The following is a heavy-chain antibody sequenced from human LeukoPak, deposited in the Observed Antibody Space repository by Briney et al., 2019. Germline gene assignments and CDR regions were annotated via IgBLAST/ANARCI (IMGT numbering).Heavy chain of an antibody. D-gene: IGHD1-26*01. CDR1: GFTFSDYY. CDR3: AKESWSTGWFDP. CDR2: ISGSGGST. V-gene: IGHV3-23*01. Sequence: GGSLRLSCAASGFTFSDYYMSWIRQAPGKGLEWVSAISGSGGSTYYADSVKGRFTISRDNSKNTLYLQMNSLRAEDTAVYYCAKESWSTGWFDPWGQGTLVTVSS. J-gene: IGHJ5*02.